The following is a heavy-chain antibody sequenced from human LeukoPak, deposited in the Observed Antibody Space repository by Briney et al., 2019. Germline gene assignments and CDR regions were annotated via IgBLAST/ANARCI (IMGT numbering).Heavy chain of an antibody. J-gene: IGHJ4*02. D-gene: IGHD3-10*01. CDR1: GGSFSGYY. CDR2: INHSGST. CDR3: ARVYPPRSYYYGSGSYYRPGDYFDY. Sequence: SETLSLTCAVYGGSFSGYYWSWIRQPPGKGLEWIGEINHSGSTNYNPSLKSRVTISVDTSKNQFSLKLSSVTAADTAVYYCARVYPPRSYYYGSGSYYRPGDYFDYWGQGTLVTVSS. V-gene: IGHV4-34*01.